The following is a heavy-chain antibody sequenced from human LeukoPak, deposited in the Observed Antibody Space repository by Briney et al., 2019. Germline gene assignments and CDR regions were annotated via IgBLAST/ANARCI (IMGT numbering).Heavy chain of an antibody. CDR1: GITFRNYG. V-gene: IGHV3-30*02. J-gene: IGHJ4*02. Sequence: GSLRLSCAASGITFRNYGMHWVRQAPGKGLEWVAFIWYDGSNKYYADSVKGRFTISRDNSKNTLFLQMNSLRAEDTAVYYCATDRATQYFDYWGQGTLVSVSS. CDR2: IWYDGSNK. CDR3: ATDRATQYFDY. D-gene: IGHD2-15*01.